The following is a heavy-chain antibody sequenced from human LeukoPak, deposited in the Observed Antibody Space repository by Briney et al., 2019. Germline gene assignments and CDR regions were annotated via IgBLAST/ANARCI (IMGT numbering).Heavy chain of an antibody. J-gene: IGHJ6*02. D-gene: IGHD5-12*01. CDR1: GYTFTSYG. CDR3: ARDRVATTAYYYYYGMDV. CDR2: ISAYNGNT. V-gene: IGHV1-18*01. Sequence: GASVKVSCKASGYTFTSYGISWVRQAPGQGLEWMGWISAYNGNTNYAQKLQGRVTMTTDTSTSTAYMELRSLRSDDTAVYYCARDRVATTAYYYYYGMDVWGQGTTVTVSS.